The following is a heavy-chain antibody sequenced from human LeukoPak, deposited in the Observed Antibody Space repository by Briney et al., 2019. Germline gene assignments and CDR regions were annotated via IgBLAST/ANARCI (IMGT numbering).Heavy chain of an antibody. CDR2: INPNSGGT. V-gene: IGHV1-2*02. CDR3: ARARSIVGATTDAFDI. D-gene: IGHD1-26*01. Sequence: GASVKVSCKASGYTFTGYYMHWVRQAPGQGLEWMGWINPNSGGTNYAQKFQGRVTMTRDTSISTAYMELSRLRSDDTAVYYCARARSIVGATTDAFDIWGQGTMVTVSS. CDR1: GYTFTGYY. J-gene: IGHJ3*02.